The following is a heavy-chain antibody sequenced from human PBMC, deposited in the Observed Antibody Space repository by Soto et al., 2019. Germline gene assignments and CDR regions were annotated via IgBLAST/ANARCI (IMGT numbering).Heavy chain of an antibody. J-gene: IGHJ6*02. Sequence: LRLSCAASGFTFSSYWMSWVRQAPGKGLEWVANIKQDGSEKYYVDSVKGRFTISRDNAKNSPYLQMNSLRAEDTAVYYCARDSSSWYIYYYYYCGMDVWGQGTTVTVSS. V-gene: IGHV3-7*01. CDR1: GFTFSSYW. CDR2: IKQDGSEK. D-gene: IGHD6-13*01. CDR3: ARDSSSWYIYYYYYCGMDV.